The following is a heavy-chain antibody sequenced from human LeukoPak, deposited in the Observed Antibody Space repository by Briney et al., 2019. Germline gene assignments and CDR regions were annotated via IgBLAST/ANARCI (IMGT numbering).Heavy chain of an antibody. J-gene: IGHJ4*02. CDR2: INHGGST. D-gene: IGHD3-10*01. CDR3: ARAPGDSNLDY. V-gene: IGHV4-34*01. CDR1: GGSFSGYY. Sequence: PSETLSLTCAVYGGSFSGYYWSWIRQPPGKGLEWIGEINHGGSTNYKPSLKSRVTISVDTSKNQLSLKLSSVIAADTAVYYCARAPGDSNLDYWGQGTLVTVSS.